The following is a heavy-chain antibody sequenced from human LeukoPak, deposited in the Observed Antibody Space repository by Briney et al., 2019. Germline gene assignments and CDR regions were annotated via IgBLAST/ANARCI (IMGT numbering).Heavy chain of an antibody. CDR1: GGSISSHY. J-gene: IGHJ6*04. CDR3: ARVGAGMDV. CDR2: INHSGST. Sequence: PSETLSLTCTVSGGSISSHYWSWIRQPPGKGLEWIGEINHSGSTNYNPSLKSRVTISVDTSKNQFSLKLSSVTAADTAVYYCARVGAGMDVWGRGTTVTVSS. V-gene: IGHV4-34*01.